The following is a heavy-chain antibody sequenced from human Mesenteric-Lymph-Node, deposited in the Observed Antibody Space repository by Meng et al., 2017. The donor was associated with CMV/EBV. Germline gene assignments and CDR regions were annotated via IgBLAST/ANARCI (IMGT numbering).Heavy chain of an antibody. CDR1: GFTFSDYY. D-gene: IGHD2-2*01. V-gene: IGHV3-11*04. CDR3: ARGIYCTSTSCYGMDV. CDR2: ISSSGSTI. Sequence: GESLKISCAASGFTFSDYYMSWIRQAPGKGLEWVSYISSSGSTIYYADSVKGRFTISRDNAKNSLYLQMNSLRAEDTAVYYCARGIYCTSTSCYGMDVWGQGTTVTVSS. J-gene: IGHJ6*02.